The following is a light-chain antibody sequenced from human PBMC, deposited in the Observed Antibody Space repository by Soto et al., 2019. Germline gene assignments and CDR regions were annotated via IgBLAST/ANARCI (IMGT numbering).Light chain of an antibody. J-gene: IGKJ5*01. Sequence: DIQLTQSPSSLSASVGDRVTLTCRASQGISSFLAWYQQKPGKAHKLLIYAASTLQSGVPSRFSGSGSGTDFTLTISSLQPEEFATYFCKKLNSYPITVGHGKRLEIK. CDR1: QGISSF. CDR3: KKLNSYPIT. CDR2: AAS. V-gene: IGKV1-9*01.